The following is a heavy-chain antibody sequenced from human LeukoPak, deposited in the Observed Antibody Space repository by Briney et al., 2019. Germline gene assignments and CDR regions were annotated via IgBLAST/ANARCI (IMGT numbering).Heavy chain of an antibody. D-gene: IGHD5-18*01. V-gene: IGHV3-74*01. Sequence: PGGSLRLSCAASGFTFSPYWMHWVRQAPGKGLVWVSRINSDGSTTSYADSVRGRFTISRDNAKNTLYLQMNSLRAEDTAVYYCVRVNCGYSYGHYDYWGQGTLVTVSS. CDR2: INSDGSTT. J-gene: IGHJ4*02. CDR1: GFTFSPYW. CDR3: VRVNCGYSYGHYDY.